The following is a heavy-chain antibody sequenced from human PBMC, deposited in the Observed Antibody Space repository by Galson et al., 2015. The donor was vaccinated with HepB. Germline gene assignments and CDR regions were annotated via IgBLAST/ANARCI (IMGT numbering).Heavy chain of an antibody. V-gene: IGHV3-74*03. CDR3: GRSRGASGSHYDY. CDR1: GFTFNNYK. J-gene: IGHJ4*02. D-gene: IGHD3-22*01. CDR2: IDSGERGT. Sequence: SLRLSCAATSGFTFNNYKIHWVRHVPGKGLLWVAYIDSGERGTKYAASVNGRFIIPRDNAKNTVFLQMNSLRVEDTAVYFCGRSRGASGSHYDYWGQGTLVAVSS.